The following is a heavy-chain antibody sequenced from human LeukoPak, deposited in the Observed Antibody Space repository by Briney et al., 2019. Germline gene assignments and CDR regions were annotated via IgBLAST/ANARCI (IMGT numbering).Heavy chain of an antibody. Sequence: GGSLRLSCAASGFTFSSYEMNWVRQAPGKGLEWVSYISSSGSTIYYADSVKGRFTTSRDNAKNSLYLQMNSLRAEDTAVYYCASIGVVEDAFDIWGQGTMVTVSS. CDR1: GFTFSSYE. J-gene: IGHJ3*02. CDR3: ASIGVVEDAFDI. CDR2: ISSSGSTI. D-gene: IGHD2-21*01. V-gene: IGHV3-48*03.